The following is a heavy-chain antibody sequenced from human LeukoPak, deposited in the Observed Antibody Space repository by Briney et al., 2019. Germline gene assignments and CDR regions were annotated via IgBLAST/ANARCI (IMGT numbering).Heavy chain of an antibody. Sequence: VASVKVSCKASGYTFTGYYMHWVRQAPGQGLEWMGWINPNSGGTNYAQKFQGRVTMTRDTSISTAYMELSRLRSDDTAVYYCARINYDTSGAKYYFDYWGQGTLSPSPQ. J-gene: IGHJ4*02. CDR1: GYTFTGYY. CDR3: ARINYDTSGAKYYFDY. V-gene: IGHV1-2*02. CDR2: INPNSGGT. D-gene: IGHD3-22*01.